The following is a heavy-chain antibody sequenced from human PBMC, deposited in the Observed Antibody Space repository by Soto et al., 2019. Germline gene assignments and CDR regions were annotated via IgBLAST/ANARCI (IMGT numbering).Heavy chain of an antibody. J-gene: IGHJ6*02. CDR2: ISSSSSYI. CDR1: GFTFSSYS. CDR3: ARVPAFSRYIAAAGTNYYGMDV. Sequence: GGSLRLSCAASGFTFSSYSMNWVRQAPGKGLEWVSSISSSSSYIYYADSVKGRFTISRDNAKNSLYLQMNSLRAEDTAVYYCARVPAFSRYIAAAGTNYYGMDVWGQGTTVTVSS. V-gene: IGHV3-21*01. D-gene: IGHD6-13*01.